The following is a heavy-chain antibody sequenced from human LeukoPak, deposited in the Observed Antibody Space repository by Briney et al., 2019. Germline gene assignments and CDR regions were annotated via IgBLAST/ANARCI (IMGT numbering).Heavy chain of an antibody. J-gene: IGHJ4*02. Sequence: SVKVSCKASGGTFSSYAISWVRQAPGQGLEWMGGIIPIFGTANYAQKFQGRVTITTDESTSTAYMELSSLRSEDTAVYYRAREAVEMATGPLDYWGQGTLVTVSS. D-gene: IGHD5-24*01. CDR2: IIPIFGTA. CDR1: GGTFSSYA. V-gene: IGHV1-69*05. CDR3: AREAVEMATGPLDY.